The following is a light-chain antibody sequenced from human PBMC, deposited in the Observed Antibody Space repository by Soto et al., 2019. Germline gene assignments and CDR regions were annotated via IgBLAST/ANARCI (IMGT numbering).Light chain of an antibody. Sequence: DIQMTQSPSSLSASVGDRVTITCRASQSIRNYLNWYQQKPGRAPKLLIYATSDLQSGVPARFSGTGSGTEFTLTISSLQSEDFALYYCQQYNDWPLTFGQGTKVDIK. J-gene: IGKJ1*01. CDR1: QSIRNY. CDR2: ATS. V-gene: IGKV1-39*01. CDR3: QQYNDWPLT.